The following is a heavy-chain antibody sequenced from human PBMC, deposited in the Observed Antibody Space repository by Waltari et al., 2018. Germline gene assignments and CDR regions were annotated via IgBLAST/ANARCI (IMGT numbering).Heavy chain of an antibody. J-gene: IGHJ4*02. CDR1: GPTFSRFW. CDR2: INEDGSEK. CDR3: ASGGHVDY. Sequence: EVQLVESGGGLVQPGGSLRLSCAASGPTFSRFWMTWVRQAPGKGLEWVANINEDGSEKHYVDSVKGRFTISRDNAKNSLFLQMNSLRADDTAVYYCASGGHVDYCGQGTLVTVSS. V-gene: IGHV3-7*01.